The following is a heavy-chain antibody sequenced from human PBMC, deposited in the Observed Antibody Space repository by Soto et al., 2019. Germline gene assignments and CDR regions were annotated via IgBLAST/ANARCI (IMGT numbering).Heavy chain of an antibody. J-gene: IGHJ6*02. Sequence: GASVKVSGKASGYSFTRYGIGWARQAPGQGLEWMGWINAYNGNTNYAQNLQGRLTLTTDTSTTTAYMELNNLRAEDTAVYYCAKDEVLVEVVARDYYGMDVWGQGTTVTVSS. D-gene: IGHD2-15*01. V-gene: IGHV1-18*01. CDR2: INAYNGNT. CDR3: AKDEVLVEVVARDYYGMDV. CDR1: GYSFTRYG.